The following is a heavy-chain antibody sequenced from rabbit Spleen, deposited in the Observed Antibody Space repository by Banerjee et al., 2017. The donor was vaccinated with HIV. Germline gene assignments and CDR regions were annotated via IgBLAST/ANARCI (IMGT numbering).Heavy chain of an antibody. CDR2: INSGSGGIT. V-gene: IGHV1S45*01. D-gene: IGHD6-1*01. Sequence: QEQLEESGGDLVKPEGSLTLTCTASGFSFSSTYWIFWVRQAPGKGLEWIGCINSGSGGITFSASWAKGRFTISRSSSTTVTMQMTSLTAADTATYFCARGYTDYATSRLDLWGQGTLVTVS. CDR1: GFSFSSTYW. J-gene: IGHJ3*01. CDR3: ARGYTDYATSRLDL.